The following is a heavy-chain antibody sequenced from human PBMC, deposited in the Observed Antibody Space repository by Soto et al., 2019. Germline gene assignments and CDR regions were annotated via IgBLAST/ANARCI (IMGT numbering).Heavy chain of an antibody. D-gene: IGHD6-13*01. CDR2: IYYSAST. CDR1: GGSISSGGYY. Sequence: SETLSLTCTVSGGSISSGGYYWSWIRQHPGKGLEWIGYIYYSASTYYNPSLKSRVTISVDTSKNQFSLKLSSVTAADTAVYYSARVPYIAAAGTLRFLFDYWGQGTLVTVSS. V-gene: IGHV4-31*03. J-gene: IGHJ4*02. CDR3: ARVPYIAAAGTLRFLFDY.